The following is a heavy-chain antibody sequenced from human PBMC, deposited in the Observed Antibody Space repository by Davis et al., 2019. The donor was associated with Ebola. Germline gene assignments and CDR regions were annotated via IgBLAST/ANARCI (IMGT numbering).Heavy chain of an antibody. J-gene: IGHJ5*02. V-gene: IGHV3-23*01. CDR2: ISGSGGST. Sequence: GGSLRLSCAASGFTSSSYAMSWVRQAPGKGLEWVSAISGSGGSTYYADSVKGRFTIFRDNSKNTLYLQMNSLRAEDTAVYYCARGDGYNYWVSWGQGTLVTVSS. D-gene: IGHD5-24*01. CDR3: ARGDGYNYWVS. CDR1: GFTSSSYA.